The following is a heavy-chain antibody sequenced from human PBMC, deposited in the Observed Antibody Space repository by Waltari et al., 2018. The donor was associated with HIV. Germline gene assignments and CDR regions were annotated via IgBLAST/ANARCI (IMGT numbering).Heavy chain of an antibody. J-gene: IGHJ4*02. Sequence: EVQLVESGGSLVPPGGSLILRCETSGFSFSANWMSWVRADPGLGPAWVGNIRQDGDDENYGKDVRGRFTISRDNTKNSLFLQMNSLRGEDTAVYFCTRGWTTSYPFWGQGTLVTVSS. D-gene: IGHD4-17*01. V-gene: IGHV3-7*01. CDR2: IRQDGDDE. CDR3: TRGWTTSYPF. CDR1: GFSFSANW.